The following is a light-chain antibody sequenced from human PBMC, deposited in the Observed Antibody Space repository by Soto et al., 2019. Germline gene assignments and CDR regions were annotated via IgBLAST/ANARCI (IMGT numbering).Light chain of an antibody. CDR1: QSISKW. V-gene: IGKV1-5*01. CDR3: HQYDSYPYT. CDR2: DAS. J-gene: IGKJ5*01. Sequence: DILMTQSPSILSASVGDTVTITCRASQSISKWVAWYQQRAGKAPTALIFDASNSEKGVPSRFSGSGSGTEFTLIISGLQPEDFATHYCHQYDSYPYTFGQGTRLEIK.